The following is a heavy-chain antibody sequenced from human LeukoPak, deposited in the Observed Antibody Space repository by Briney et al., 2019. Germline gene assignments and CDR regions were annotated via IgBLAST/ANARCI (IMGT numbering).Heavy chain of an antibody. Sequence: GGSLRLSCAATGFAFSGHGMHWVRQAPGKGLEWLTTIWFDGTRKHYAESLKGRFTISRDNSKNTLYLLMDTLRVDDTAMYYCAKQSGSMGNFDHWGQGTQVTVSS. D-gene: IGHD5-24*01. CDR3: AKQSGSMGNFDH. CDR2: IWFDGTRK. J-gene: IGHJ4*02. CDR1: GFAFSGHG. V-gene: IGHV3-33*03.